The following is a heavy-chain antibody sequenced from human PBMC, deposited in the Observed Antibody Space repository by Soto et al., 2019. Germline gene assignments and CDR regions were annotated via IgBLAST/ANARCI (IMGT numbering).Heavy chain of an antibody. V-gene: IGHV1-69*01. CDR2: IIPIFGTA. J-gene: IGHJ4*02. CDR3: AREGAVYYDSSGYGGGYFDY. CDR1: GGTFSSYA. D-gene: IGHD3-22*01. Sequence: QVQLVQSGAEVKKPGSSVKVSCKASGGTFSSYAISWVRQAPGQGLEWMGGIIPIFGTANYAQKFQGRVTITADESTSTAYMELSSLRSEDTAVYYCAREGAVYYDSSGYGGGYFDYWGQGTLVTVSS.